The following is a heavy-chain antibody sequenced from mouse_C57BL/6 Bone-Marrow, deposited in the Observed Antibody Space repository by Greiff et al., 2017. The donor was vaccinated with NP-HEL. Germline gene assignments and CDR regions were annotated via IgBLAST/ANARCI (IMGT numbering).Heavy chain of an antibody. CDR3: TRGDYSNYVGY. Sequence: EVKVVESGEGLVKPGGSLKLSCAASGFTFSSYAMSWVRQTPEKRLEWVAYISSGGGYIYYTDTVKGRFTISRDNARNTLYLQMSSLKAEDTGMYYCTRGDYSNYVGYWGQGTTLTVSS. D-gene: IGHD2-5*01. CDR2: ISSGGGYI. CDR1: GFTFSSYA. V-gene: IGHV5-9-1*02. J-gene: IGHJ2*01.